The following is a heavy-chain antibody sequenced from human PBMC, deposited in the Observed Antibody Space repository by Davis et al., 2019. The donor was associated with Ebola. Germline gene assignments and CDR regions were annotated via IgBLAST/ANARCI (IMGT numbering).Heavy chain of an antibody. J-gene: IGHJ4*02. CDR3: ARDGYSYEGYFDY. V-gene: IGHV4-39*07. CDR2: ICYSGST. CDR1: GGSISSSTYY. Sequence: PSETLSLTCTVSGGSISSSTYYWGWIRQPPGMRPAWVGSICYSGSTYYNPSLKSRVTISVDTSQNQFSLKLNSVTAADTALYDCARDGYSYEGYFDYWGQGTLVTVSS. D-gene: IGHD5-18*01.